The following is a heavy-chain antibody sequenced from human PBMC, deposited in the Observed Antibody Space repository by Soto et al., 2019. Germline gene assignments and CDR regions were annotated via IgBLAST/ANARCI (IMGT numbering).Heavy chain of an antibody. CDR1: GGSISSYY. D-gene: IGHD3-3*01. Sequence: SETLSLTCTVSGGSISSYYWSWIRQPPGKGLEWIGYIYYSGSTNYNPSLKSRVTISVDTSKNQFSLKLSSVTAADTAVYYCARFGRITGGVNWFGPWGQGTLVTVSS. V-gene: IGHV4-59*01. CDR3: ARFGRITGGVNWFGP. CDR2: IYYSGST. J-gene: IGHJ5*02.